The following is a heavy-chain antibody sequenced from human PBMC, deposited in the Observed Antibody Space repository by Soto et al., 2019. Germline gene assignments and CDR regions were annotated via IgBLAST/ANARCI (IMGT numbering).Heavy chain of an antibody. Sequence: GGSLRLSCAASGFTFSSYWMSWVRQAPGKGLEWVANIKQDGSEKYYVDSVKGRFTISRDNAKNSLYLQMNSLRAEDTAVYYCARAGRPPPASTAVGYSSGCAFDYWGQGTLVTVSS. CDR3: ARAGRPPPASTAVGYSSGCAFDY. CDR1: GFTFSSYW. CDR2: IKQDGSEK. V-gene: IGHV3-7*03. D-gene: IGHD6-19*01. J-gene: IGHJ4*02.